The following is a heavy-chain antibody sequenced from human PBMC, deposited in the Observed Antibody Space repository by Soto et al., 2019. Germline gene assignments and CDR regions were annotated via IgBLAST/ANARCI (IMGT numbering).Heavy chain of an antibody. D-gene: IGHD1-7*01. CDR1: GYSFASYW. V-gene: IGHV5-51*01. J-gene: IGHJ6*02. CDR3: ARLPYNWIYLDYYYYVMDG. Sequence: GESLKISCKGSGYSFASYWIGWVRQMPGKGLEWMGIIYPTNSQTRYSPSFQGQVTISADKSINTAYLQWSSLKASDTAMYYCARLPYNWIYLDYYYYVMDGWVQGTTVTVSS. CDR2: IYPTNSQT.